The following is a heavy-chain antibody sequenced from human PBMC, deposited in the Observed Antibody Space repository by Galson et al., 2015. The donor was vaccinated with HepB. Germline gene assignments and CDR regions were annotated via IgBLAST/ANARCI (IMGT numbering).Heavy chain of an antibody. CDR1: GSTFSSYA. V-gene: IGHV3-48*01. J-gene: IGHJ4*01. Sequence: SLRLSCAASGSTFSSYAMNWVRQAPGKGLEWVSYITSSSSTIYYADSVKGRFTISRDNAKNSLYLQMNSLTVEDTAVYYCASPLYGDYIHYWGQGTLVTVSS. D-gene: IGHD4-17*01. CDR2: ITSSSSTI. CDR3: ASPLYGDYIHY.